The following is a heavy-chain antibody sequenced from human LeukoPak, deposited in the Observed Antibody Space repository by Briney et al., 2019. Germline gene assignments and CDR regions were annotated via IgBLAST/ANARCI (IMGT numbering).Heavy chain of an antibody. J-gene: IGHJ4*02. D-gene: IGHD2-2*01. CDR2: IYYSGST. Sequence: SQTLSLTCTVSGGPISSGDYYWSWIRQPPGKGLEWIGYIYYSGSTYYNPSLKSRVTISVDTSKNQFSLKLSSVTAADTAVYYCARECSSTSCPQDYWGQGALVTVSS. V-gene: IGHV4-30-4*01. CDR3: ARECSSTSCPQDY. CDR1: GGPISSGDYY.